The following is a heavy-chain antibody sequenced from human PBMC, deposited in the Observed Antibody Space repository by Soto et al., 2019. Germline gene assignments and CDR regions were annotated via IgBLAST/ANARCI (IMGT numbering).Heavy chain of an antibody. CDR2: IWYDGSNK. J-gene: IGHJ6*02. CDR3: ARGGYSYGYYYYYYGMDV. CDR1: GFTFSSYG. V-gene: IGHV3-33*01. D-gene: IGHD5-18*01. Sequence: PGGSLRLSCAASGFTFSSYGMHWVRQAPGKGLEWVAVIWYDGSNKYYADSVKGRFTISRDKSKNTLDLQMNSLRAEDTAVYYCARGGYSYGYYYYYYGMDVWGQGTTVTVSS.